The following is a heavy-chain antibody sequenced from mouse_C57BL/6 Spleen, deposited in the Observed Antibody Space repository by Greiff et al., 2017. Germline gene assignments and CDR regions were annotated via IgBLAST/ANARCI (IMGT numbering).Heavy chain of an antibody. D-gene: IGHD2-4*01. J-gene: IGHJ3*01. CDR3: ARHGDDSFAY. V-gene: IGHV5-15*01. CDR2: ISNLAYSI. CDR1: GFTFSDYG. Sequence: EVMLVESGGGLVQPGGSLKLSCAASGFTFSDYGMAWVRQAPRKGPEWVAFISNLAYSIYYADTVTGRFTISRENAKNTLYLEMSSLRSEDTAMYYCARHGDDSFAYWGQGTLVTVSA.